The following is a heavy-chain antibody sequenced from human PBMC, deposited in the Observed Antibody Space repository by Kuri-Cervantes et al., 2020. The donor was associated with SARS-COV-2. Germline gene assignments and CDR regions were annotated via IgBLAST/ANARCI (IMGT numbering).Heavy chain of an antibody. CDR1: GITFSTYD. V-gene: IGHV3-33*01. CDR2: IRYDGSIK. CDR3: ARVARYYYYMDV. Sequence: LSLTCAASGITFSTYDMHWVRQAPGKGLEWVARIRYDGSIKYYADLVKGRFTISRDNAKNSLYLQMNSLRAEDTAVYYCARVARYYYYMDVWGKGTTVTVSS. J-gene: IGHJ6*03.